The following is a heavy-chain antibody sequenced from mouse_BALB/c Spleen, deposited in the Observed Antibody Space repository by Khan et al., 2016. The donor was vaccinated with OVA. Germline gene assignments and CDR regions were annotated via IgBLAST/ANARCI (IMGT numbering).Heavy chain of an antibody. Sequence: VQLQQSGAELVRPGALVKLSCKGSGFNIKDYYMQWVKQRPEQGLEWIGWIDPENGNSIYDPKFQGKASLTADTSSNTAYLQLSSLTSEDTAVYYCARSILLFFDYWGQGTTLTVSS. CDR2: IDPENGNS. CDR1: GFNIKDYY. CDR3: ARSILLFFDY. J-gene: IGHJ2*01. D-gene: IGHD2-3*01. V-gene: IGHV14-1*02.